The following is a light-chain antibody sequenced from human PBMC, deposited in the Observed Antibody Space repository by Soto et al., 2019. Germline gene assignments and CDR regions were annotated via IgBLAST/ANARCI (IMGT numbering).Light chain of an antibody. Sequence: EIVLTQSPATLSLSPGERATLSCRASQSVSGYLAWYQQKPGQAPRLLIYDASKRATGIPGRFSGSGFGTDFTLTISRLEPEDFAVYYCQHYDISSWTFGQGTKVDIK. V-gene: IGKV3-11*01. CDR2: DAS. J-gene: IGKJ1*01. CDR1: QSVSGY. CDR3: QHYDISSWT.